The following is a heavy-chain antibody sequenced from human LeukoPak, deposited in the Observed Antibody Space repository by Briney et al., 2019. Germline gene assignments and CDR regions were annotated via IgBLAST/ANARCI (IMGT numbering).Heavy chain of an antibody. V-gene: IGHV4-34*01. CDR2: INHSGST. J-gene: IGHJ5*02. Sequence: SETLSLTCAVYGGSFSGYYWSWIRQPPGKGLEWIGEINHSGSTNYNPSLKSRVTISVDTSKNQFSLKLSSVTAADTAVYYCARKEGGQLVNTRRWFDPWGQGTLVTVSS. CDR1: GGSFSGYY. CDR3: ARKEGGQLVNTRRWFDP. D-gene: IGHD6-13*01.